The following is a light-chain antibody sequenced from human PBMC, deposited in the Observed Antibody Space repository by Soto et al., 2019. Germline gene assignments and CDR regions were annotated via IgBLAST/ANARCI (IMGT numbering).Light chain of an antibody. CDR2: AAS. CDR1: QSMSSF. CDR3: QQSYKIPWT. J-gene: IGKJ1*01. V-gene: IGKV1-39*01. Sequence: EIPMTQSPASLSASVGDRITITCRASQSMSSFLNWYQHKPGKAPKLLIYAASSLQSGVPSRFIGSESGTDFILTISSLQPEDFATYYCQQSYKIPWTFGQGTKVEFK.